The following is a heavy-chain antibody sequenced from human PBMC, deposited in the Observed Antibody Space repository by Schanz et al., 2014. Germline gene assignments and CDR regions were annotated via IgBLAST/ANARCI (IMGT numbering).Heavy chain of an antibody. CDR2: ISGSGGST. CDR3: AKLSSSGRLAGYFDY. D-gene: IGHD6-19*01. Sequence: EEQLLQSGGGLVQPGGSLRLSCAASGFTFGSYAMSWVRQAPGKGLEWVSAISGSGGSTYYADSVKGRFTISRDNAKNSLYLQMNSLRAEDTAIYYCAKLSSSGRLAGYFDYWGQGALVTVSS. J-gene: IGHJ4*02. V-gene: IGHV3-23*01. CDR1: GFTFGSYA.